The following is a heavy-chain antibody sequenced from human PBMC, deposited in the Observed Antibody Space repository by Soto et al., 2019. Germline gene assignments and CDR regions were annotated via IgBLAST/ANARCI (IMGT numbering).Heavy chain of an antibody. CDR1: GFTFSSYD. D-gene: IGHD2-15*01. CDR3: ARAQGYCSGVSCYGSSRGYSYGYYFDY. J-gene: IGHJ4*02. CDR2: ISYDGSNK. V-gene: IGHV3-30-3*01. Sequence: PGGSLTLSSAASGFTFSSYDMHWVRQAPGKGLEWVAVISYDGSNKYYADSVKGRFTICRYNSKSTLYLQMSSLRAEDTAVYYCARAQGYCSGVSCYGSSRGYSYGYYFDYWGQGTLVTVSS.